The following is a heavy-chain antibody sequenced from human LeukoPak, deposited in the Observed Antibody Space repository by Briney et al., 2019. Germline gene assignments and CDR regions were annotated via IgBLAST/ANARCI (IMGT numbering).Heavy chain of an antibody. J-gene: IGHJ5*02. D-gene: IGHD1-7*01. V-gene: IGHV1-69*06. CDR2: IIPMFGTT. CDR3: ARDSYRTRNYNWFDP. CDR1: GGTFSSYS. Sequence: SVKVSCKASGGTFSSYSISWVRQAPGQGLEWMGVIIPMFGTTTYAQRFQGKVTITADKSTSTAYMELSSLRSEDTAVYYCARDSYRTRNYNWFDPWGQGTLVSVSS.